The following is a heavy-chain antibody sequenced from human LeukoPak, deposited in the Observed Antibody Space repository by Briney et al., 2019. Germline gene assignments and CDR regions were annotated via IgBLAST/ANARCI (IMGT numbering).Heavy chain of an antibody. CDR1: GYTFTSYD. Sequence: ASVKVSCRASGYTFTSYDINWVRQATGQGLEWMGWMNPNSGNTGYAQKLQGRVTMTTDTSTSTAYMELRSLRSDDTAVYYCARQNVLRYFDWLLFLDYWGQGTLVTVSS. CDR2: MNPNSGNT. CDR3: ARQNVLRYFDWLLFLDY. J-gene: IGHJ4*02. V-gene: IGHV1-8*01. D-gene: IGHD3-9*01.